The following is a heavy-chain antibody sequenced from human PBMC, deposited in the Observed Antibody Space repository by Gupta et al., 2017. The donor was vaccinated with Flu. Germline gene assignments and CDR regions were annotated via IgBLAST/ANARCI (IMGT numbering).Heavy chain of an antibody. CDR3: AREGPSWNGMDV. CDR1: GGSIISGSYC. J-gene: IGHJ6*02. CDR2: MHTSGST. Sequence: QVQLQESGPGLVKPSQPLSLTCSVSGGSIISGSYCWSWIRQPAGKGLEWIGRMHTSGSTNYNPSLKSPVTISVDTSKNQLSLKLSSVSAADTAVYYCAREGPSWNGMDVWGQGTTVTVSS. V-gene: IGHV4-61*02. D-gene: IGHD5-12*01.